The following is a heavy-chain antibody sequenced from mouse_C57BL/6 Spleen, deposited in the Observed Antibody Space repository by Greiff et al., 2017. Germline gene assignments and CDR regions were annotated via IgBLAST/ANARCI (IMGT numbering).Heavy chain of an antibody. V-gene: IGHV5-17*01. J-gene: IGHJ4*01. CDR2: ISSGSSTI. D-gene: IGHD2-12*01. CDR3: ERRGTTGYYAMDY. Sequence: EVQRVESGGGLVKPGGSLKLSCAASGFTFSDYGMHWVRQAPEQGLEWVAYISSGSSTIYYADTVKGRFTISRNNAKNTLIVQMTGMRSEDTAMYYCERRGTTGYYAMDYWGQGTSVTVSS. CDR1: GFTFSDYG.